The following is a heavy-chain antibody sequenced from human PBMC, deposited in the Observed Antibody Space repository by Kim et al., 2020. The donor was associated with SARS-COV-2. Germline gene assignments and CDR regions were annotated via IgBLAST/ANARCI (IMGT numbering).Heavy chain of an antibody. CDR3: ARSGDYAFKD. J-gene: IGHJ4*02. D-gene: IGHD4-17*01. Sequence: TYYADSMKCLFPISRDNAGNTLYLQMNSLRVDDTAVYYCARSGDYAFKDWGQGTLVTVSS. V-gene: IGHV3-53*01. CDR2: T.